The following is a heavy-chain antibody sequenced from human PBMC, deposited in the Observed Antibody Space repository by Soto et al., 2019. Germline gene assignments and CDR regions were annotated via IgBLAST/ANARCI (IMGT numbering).Heavy chain of an antibody. D-gene: IGHD2-2*01. CDR1: GYTFTSYS. V-gene: IGHV1-46*01. CDR3: AIGFCGSRCYYFEN. CDR2: ISPSDDRT. J-gene: IGHJ4*02. Sequence: QVQLVQSGTEVKEPGASVKVACKASGYTFTSYSIHWVRQAPGQGLEWMGIISPSDDRTNYAQKFQGRVTTRDTPTSTVYMELSSLTFDDTAVYHCAIGFCGSRCYYFENWGQGTLIVVSS.